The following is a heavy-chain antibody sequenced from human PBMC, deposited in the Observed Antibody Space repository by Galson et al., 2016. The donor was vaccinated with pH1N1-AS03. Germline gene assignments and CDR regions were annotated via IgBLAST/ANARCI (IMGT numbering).Heavy chain of an antibody. Sequence: ETLSLTCAVSGYSISGNNYYWVWIRQPPGQALERIGSVYYSRTTYHNPSLKSRVTISVDTSTNQFSLDVNSLTVEDTSVYYCPRHDNFGVDAFYAFDIWGQGTMVTVSS. J-gene: IGHJ3*02. CDR1: GYSISGNNYY. D-gene: IGHD3-3*01. V-gene: IGHV4-39*01. CDR2: VYYSRTT. CDR3: PRHDNFGVDAFYAFDI.